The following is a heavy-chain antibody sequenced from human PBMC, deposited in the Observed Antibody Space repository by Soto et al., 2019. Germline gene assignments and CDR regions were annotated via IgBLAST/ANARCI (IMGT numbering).Heavy chain of an antibody. D-gene: IGHD3-22*01. V-gene: IGHV4-31*03. J-gene: IGHJ3*01. Sequence: QVQLQESGPGLAKPSQTLSLTCTVSGASLSSGGYYWTWIRQFPGKALEWIGYIFHTGPPFYNPSLKSRVVMSIEKSDNQFSRNLRAVTAADTAVYYCARGLGYDSNGRFLAAFDVWGQGTMVTVSS. CDR3: ARGLGYDSNGRFLAAFDV. CDR2: IFHTGPP. CDR1: GASLSSGGYY.